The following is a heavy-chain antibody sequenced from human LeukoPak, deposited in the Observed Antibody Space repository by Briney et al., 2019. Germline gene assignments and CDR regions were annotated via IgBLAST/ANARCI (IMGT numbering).Heavy chain of an antibody. CDR2: INPNSGGT. CDR1: GYTFTGYY. J-gene: IGHJ4*02. CDR3: ARDTTVVLYYFDY. V-gene: IGHV1-2*02. Sequence: ASVKVSCKASGYTFTGYYMHWVRQAPGQGLEWMGWINPNSGGTNYAQKFQGRVTMTRDTSISTAYMELSRLRSDDTAVYYCARDTTVVLYYFDYWGQGTLVTASS. D-gene: IGHD4-23*01.